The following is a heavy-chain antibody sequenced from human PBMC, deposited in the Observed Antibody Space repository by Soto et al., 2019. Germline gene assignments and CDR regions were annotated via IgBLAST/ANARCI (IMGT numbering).Heavy chain of an antibody. Sequence: GESLKISCKGSGYRFTNYWIGWVRQMPGKGLEWMGIIYPGDSDTRYSPSFQGQVTISADKSIQTAYLQWSSLKASDTAMYYCASTSIAAAGKDYNWFDPWGQGTLVTVSS. D-gene: IGHD6-13*01. CDR2: IYPGDSDT. CDR1: GYRFTNYW. CDR3: ASTSIAAAGKDYNWFDP. J-gene: IGHJ5*02. V-gene: IGHV5-51*01.